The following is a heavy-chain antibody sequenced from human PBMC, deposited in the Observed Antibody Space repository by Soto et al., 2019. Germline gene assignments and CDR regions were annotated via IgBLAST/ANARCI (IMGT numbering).Heavy chain of an antibody. V-gene: IGHV3-64*01. J-gene: IGHJ5*02. Sequence: EVQLVESGGGLVQPGGSLRLSCAASGFTFSSYAMHWVRQAPGKGLEYVSAISSNGGSTYYANSVKGRFTISRDNSKNTLYLQMGSLRAEDMAVYYCARGCITIFGVVKHSCWFDPWGQGTLVTVSS. CDR1: GFTFSSYA. D-gene: IGHD3-3*01. CDR2: ISSNGGST. CDR3: ARGCITIFGVVKHSCWFDP.